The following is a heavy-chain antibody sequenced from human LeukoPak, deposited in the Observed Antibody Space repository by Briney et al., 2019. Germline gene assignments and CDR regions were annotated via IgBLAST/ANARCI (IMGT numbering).Heavy chain of an antibody. Sequence: PSETLSLTCTVSGGSVSSGSYYWSWIRQPPGKGLEWIGYIYYSGSTNYNPSLKSRVTISVDTSKNQFSLKLSSMTAADTAVYYCARGVGLGYCSGGSCRPNWFDPWGQGTLVTVSS. CDR1: GGSVSSGSYY. CDR2: IYYSGST. V-gene: IGHV4-61*01. CDR3: ARGVGLGYCSGGSCRPNWFDP. D-gene: IGHD2-15*01. J-gene: IGHJ5*02.